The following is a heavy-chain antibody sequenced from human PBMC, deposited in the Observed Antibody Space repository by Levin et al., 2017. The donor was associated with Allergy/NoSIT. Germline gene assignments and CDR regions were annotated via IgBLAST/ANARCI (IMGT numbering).Heavy chain of an antibody. CDR2: IYYSGST. CDR1: GGSISSSSYY. CDR3: ARQFNLIYDSSGSGFGIDY. Sequence: SQTLSLTCTVSGGSISSSSYYWGWIRQPPGKGLEWIGSIYYSGSTYYNPSLKSRVTISVDTSKNQFSLKLSSVTAADTAVYYCARQFNLIYDSSGSGFGIDYWGQGTLVTVSS. J-gene: IGHJ4*02. D-gene: IGHD3-22*01. V-gene: IGHV4-39*01.